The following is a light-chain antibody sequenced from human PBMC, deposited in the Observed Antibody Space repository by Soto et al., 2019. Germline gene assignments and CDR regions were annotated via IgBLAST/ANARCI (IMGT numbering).Light chain of an antibody. V-gene: IGLV2-8*01. CDR3: SSYAGSSNV. J-gene: IGLJ1*01. CDR1: SSDVGKYNY. CDR2: EVN. Sequence: QSVLTQPASVSGSPGQSITISCTGTSSDVGKYNYVSWYQQHPAKAPKLMIFEVNKRPSGVPDRFSGSKSGNTASLTVSGLQAEDEADYYCSSYAGSSNVFGTGTKLTVL.